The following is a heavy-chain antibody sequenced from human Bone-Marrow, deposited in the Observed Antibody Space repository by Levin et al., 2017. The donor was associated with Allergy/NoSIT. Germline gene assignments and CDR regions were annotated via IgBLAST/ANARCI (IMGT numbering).Heavy chain of an antibody. Sequence: SGGSLRLSCTVSGDSVSSDSHYWSWIRQPPGKGLEWIGYIYNRGSTNYNPSLKSRVTISLDTSKNQFSLKLSSVTAADTAVYYCASTANWYYYYMDVWGKGTTVAVSS. CDR2: IYNRGST. J-gene: IGHJ6*03. CDR1: GDSVSSDSHY. V-gene: IGHV4-61*01. CDR3: ASTANWYYYYMDV. D-gene: IGHD5-18*01.